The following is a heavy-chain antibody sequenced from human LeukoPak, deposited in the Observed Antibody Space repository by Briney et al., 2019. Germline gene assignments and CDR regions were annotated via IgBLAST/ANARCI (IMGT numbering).Heavy chain of an antibody. CDR2: ISSSGSTK. CDR3: AKDAGGYDSGTLDY. V-gene: IGHV3-48*03. D-gene: IGHD5-12*01. Sequence: GGSLRLSCAASGFTFSSYEMNWVRQAPGKGLEWVSYISSSGSTKYYADSVKGRFTISRDNAKNSLYLQMNSLRAEDTALYYCAKDAGGYDSGTLDYWGQGTLVTVSS. CDR1: GFTFSSYE. J-gene: IGHJ4*02.